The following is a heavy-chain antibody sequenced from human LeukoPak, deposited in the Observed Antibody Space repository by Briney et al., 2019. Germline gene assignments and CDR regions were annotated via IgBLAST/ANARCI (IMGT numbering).Heavy chain of an antibody. CDR2: IDYSGST. V-gene: IGHV4-61*01. D-gene: IGHD2-15*01. J-gene: IGHJ4*02. CDR1: GGSVSRGSYY. CDR3: ARRWYHAYCDY. Sequence: VKPSETLSLTCTVSGGSVSRGSYYWSWVRQTPGKGLEWIGCIDYSGSTYYNPSLKSRVTVSADTSKNQFSLKLTSVTAADTAVYYCARRWYHAYCDYWGQGSLVTVSS.